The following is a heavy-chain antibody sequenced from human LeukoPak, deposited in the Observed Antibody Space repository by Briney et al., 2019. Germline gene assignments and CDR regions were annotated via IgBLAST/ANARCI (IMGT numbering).Heavy chain of an antibody. D-gene: IGHD6-13*01. CDR3: RAAADLNDY. CDR1: GFTFSGSA. CDR2: IRSKADSYTT. Sequence: GGSLRLSCAASGFTFSGSAMHWVRQASGKGLEWLGRIRSKADSYTTAYAASVKGRFIVSRDDSKNTAYLQMNSLKTEDTAVYYCRAAADLNDYWGQGTLVTVSS. J-gene: IGHJ4*02. V-gene: IGHV3-73*01.